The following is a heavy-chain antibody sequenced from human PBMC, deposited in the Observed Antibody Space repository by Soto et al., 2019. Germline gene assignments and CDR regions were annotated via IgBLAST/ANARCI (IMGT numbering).Heavy chain of an antibody. V-gene: IGHV5-10-1*01. Sequence: GESLKISCKGSGYSFAGYWITWVRQKPGKGLEWMGRIDPSDSQTYYSPSFRGHVTISVTKTITTAFLQWSSLRASDTAMYYCARQIYDSDTGPNFQYYFDSWGQGTPVTVSS. D-gene: IGHD3-22*01. J-gene: IGHJ4*02. CDR3: ARQIYDSDTGPNFQYYFDS. CDR1: GYSFAGYW. CDR2: IDPSDSQT.